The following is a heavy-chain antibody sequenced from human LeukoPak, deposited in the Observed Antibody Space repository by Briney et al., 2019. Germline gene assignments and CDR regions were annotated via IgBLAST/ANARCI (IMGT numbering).Heavy chain of an antibody. V-gene: IGHV3-66*01. CDR2: ISSGGNA. CDR1: GFTVSNNY. Sequence: PGGSLRLSCAVSGFTVSNNYMSWVRLAPGKGLEWVSLISSGGNAYYADSVKGRFTISRDTSKNTLHLQMNSPRAEDTAVYYCAGRRLLASGYYWGQGTLVTVSS. D-gene: IGHD6-25*01. J-gene: IGHJ4*02. CDR3: AGRRLLASGYY.